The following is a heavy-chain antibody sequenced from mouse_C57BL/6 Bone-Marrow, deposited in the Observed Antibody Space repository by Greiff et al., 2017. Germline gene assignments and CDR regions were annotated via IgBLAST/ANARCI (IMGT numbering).Heavy chain of an antibody. V-gene: IGHV1-47*01. CDR1: GYTFTTYP. CDR2: FHPYNDNT. Sequence: QVQLQQSGAELVRPGASVKMSCKASGYTFTTYPIGWMKQNYGKSLEWIGNFHPYNDNTKYNEKFKGKATLTVEKSSSTVYLELSRVTSDDSAVYYGAGGDSSGPLAMDDWGQGTSATVSS. D-gene: IGHD3-2*02. J-gene: IGHJ4*01. CDR3: AGGDSSGPLAMDD.